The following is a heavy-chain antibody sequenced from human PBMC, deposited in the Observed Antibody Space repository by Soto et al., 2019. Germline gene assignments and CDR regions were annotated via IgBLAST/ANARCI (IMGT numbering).Heavy chain of an antibody. D-gene: IGHD3-3*01. V-gene: IGHV3-23*01. J-gene: IGHJ4*02. Sequence: GGSLRLSCAASGFTFSSYAMSWVRQAPGKGLELVSAISGSGGSTYYADSVKGRFTISRDNSKNTLYLQMNSLRAEDTAVYYCANDTRTITIFGVVILAFDYWGQGTLVTVSS. CDR2: ISGSGGST. CDR3: ANDTRTITIFGVVILAFDY. CDR1: GFTFSSYA.